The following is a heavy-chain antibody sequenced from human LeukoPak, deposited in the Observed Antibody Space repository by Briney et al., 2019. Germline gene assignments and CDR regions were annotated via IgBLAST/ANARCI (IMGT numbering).Heavy chain of an antibody. D-gene: IGHD4-17*01. J-gene: IGHJ4*02. CDR1: GFTVSSNY. Sequence: GGSLRLSCAASGFTVSSNYMSWVRQAPGKGLEWVSVIYSGGSTYYADSVKGRFTISRDNSKNTLYLQMNSLRAEDTAVYYCAMGRGRYTVTTRPLDYWGQGTPVTVSS. CDR2: IYSGGST. V-gene: IGHV3-66*01. CDR3: AMGRGRYTVTTRPLDY.